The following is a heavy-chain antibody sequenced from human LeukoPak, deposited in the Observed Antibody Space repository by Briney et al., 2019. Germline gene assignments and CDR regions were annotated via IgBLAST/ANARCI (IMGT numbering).Heavy chain of an antibody. CDR1: GASISSSTYY. J-gene: IGHJ5*01. Sequence: SETLSLTCTVSGASISSSTYYWGWIRQPPGKGLEWIGTVSYSGTTYYKSSLKSRVTISVDTSKNQFSHYLNSVTAADTAVYYCARHGGYIYLNWFDPWGQGTLVTVSS. CDR2: VSYSGTT. D-gene: IGHD6-19*01. V-gene: IGHV4-39*01. CDR3: ARHGGYIYLNWFDP.